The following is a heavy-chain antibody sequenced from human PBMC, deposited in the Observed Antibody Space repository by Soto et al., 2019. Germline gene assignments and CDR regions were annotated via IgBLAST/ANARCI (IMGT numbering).Heavy chain of an antibody. CDR1: GFTFSSYA. Sequence: PGGSLRLSCAASGFTFSSYAMHWVRQAPGKGLEYVSAISSNGGSTYYADSVKGRFTISRDNSKNTLYLQMGSLRAEDMAVYYCARGSEYYDSSGYYFDAFDIWGQGTMVTVSS. D-gene: IGHD3-22*01. CDR2: ISSNGGST. CDR3: ARGSEYYDSSGYYFDAFDI. J-gene: IGHJ3*02. V-gene: IGHV3-64*02.